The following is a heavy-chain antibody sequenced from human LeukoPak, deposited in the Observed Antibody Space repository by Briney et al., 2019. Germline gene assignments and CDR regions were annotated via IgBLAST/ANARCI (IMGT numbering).Heavy chain of an antibody. V-gene: IGHV3-48*01. Sequence: GGSLRLSCAASGFTLRSYGMSWVRQAPGKGLEWVSYISLSSSSIYYADSVKGRFTISRDNAKNSLYLQMNSLRAEDTAVYYCAREPTYSSSWYTTCDSWGQGTLVTVSS. D-gene: IGHD6-13*01. CDR1: GFTLRSYG. J-gene: IGHJ5*01. CDR2: ISLSSSSI. CDR3: AREPTYSSSWYTTCDS.